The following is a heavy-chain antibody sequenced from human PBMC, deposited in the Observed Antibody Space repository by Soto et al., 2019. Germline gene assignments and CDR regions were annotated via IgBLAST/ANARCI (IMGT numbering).Heavy chain of an antibody. CDR2: IYWDDGK. D-gene: IGHD1-20*01. CDR3: ARSRYIWNDDGKSNLFDP. Sequence: QITLKESGPTLVKPTQTLTLTCTFSGFSLTSAGGSVAWIRQPAGKALEWLAVIYWDDGKLYNPSLKSRLTITKDTPKNHVLLTLTNIDAVDTATYFCARSRYIWNDDGKSNLFDPWGQGTLVTVSS. CDR1: GFSLTSAGGS. V-gene: IGHV2-5*02. J-gene: IGHJ5*02.